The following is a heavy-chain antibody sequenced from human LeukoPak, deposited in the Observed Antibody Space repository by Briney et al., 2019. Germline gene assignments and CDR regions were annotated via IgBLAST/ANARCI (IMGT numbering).Heavy chain of an antibody. Sequence: ASVKVSCKASGYTFTGYYMHWVRQAPGQGLEWMGWINPNSGGTNYAQKFQGRVTMTRDTSISTAYMELSRLRSDDTAVYYCARLIYGSGSYYKDYWGQGTLVTVSS. CDR3: ARLIYGSGSYYKDY. CDR2: INPNSGGT. D-gene: IGHD3-10*01. J-gene: IGHJ4*02. V-gene: IGHV1-2*02. CDR1: GYTFTGYY.